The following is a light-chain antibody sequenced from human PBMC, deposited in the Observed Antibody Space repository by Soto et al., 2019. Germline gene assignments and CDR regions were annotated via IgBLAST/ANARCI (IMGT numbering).Light chain of an antibody. CDR1: QSISGIY. Sequence: IVLTQSPGTLSLFPGERATLSCRASQSISGIYLAWYQQKPGQPPRLLMYAASSRASGIPDRFSGSGSGTDFTLTISSLQSEDFAVYYCQQYDNWPWTFGQGTKVDIK. V-gene: IGKV3-20*01. J-gene: IGKJ1*01. CDR3: QQYDNWPWT. CDR2: AAS.